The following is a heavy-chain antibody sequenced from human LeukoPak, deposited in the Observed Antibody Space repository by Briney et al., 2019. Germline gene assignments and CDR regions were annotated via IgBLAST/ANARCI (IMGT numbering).Heavy chain of an antibody. CDR3: AREDHSNYNY. V-gene: IGHV3-7*01. CDR1: GFTFSSYG. J-gene: IGHJ4*02. CDR2: IKQDGGEK. Sequence: GRSLRLSCAASGFTFSSYGMHWVRQAPGKGLEWVANIKQDGGEKFYVDSVRGRFTISRDNAKNSLYLQMNSLRVEDTAVYYCAREDHSNYNYWGQGALVTVSS. D-gene: IGHD4-11*01.